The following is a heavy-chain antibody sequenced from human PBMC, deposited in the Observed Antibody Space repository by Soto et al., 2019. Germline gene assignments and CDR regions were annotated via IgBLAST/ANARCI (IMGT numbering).Heavy chain of an antibody. J-gene: IGHJ6*02. D-gene: IGHD3-10*01. CDR2: IDYSGSA. V-gene: IGHV4-61*01. Sequence: QVQLQESGPGLVKPSETLSLTCTVSGDSVTSVSDYWSWIRQPPGKGLEWIGYIDYSGSADYNPSLGSRVTISIETSKIQFSLKLTSVTAADTAVYYCARGVGFGYYYYHMDLWGQGTPVTVSS. CDR3: ARGVGFGYYYYHMDL. CDR1: GDSVTSVSDY.